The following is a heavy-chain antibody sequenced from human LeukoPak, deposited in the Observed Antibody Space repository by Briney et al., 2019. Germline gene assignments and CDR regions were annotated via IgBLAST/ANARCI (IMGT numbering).Heavy chain of an antibody. CDR1: GYTFTSYY. J-gene: IGHJ4*02. Sequence: ASVKVSCKASGYTFTSYYMHWVRQAPGQGLEWMGWMNINSGYTGYAQKFQGRVTMTRDTSLSTAYMELSSLTSEDTAVYYCTRNVVATTNYDYWGQGTLVTVSS. CDR2: MNINSGYT. V-gene: IGHV1-8*02. D-gene: IGHD5-12*01. CDR3: TRNVVATTNYDY.